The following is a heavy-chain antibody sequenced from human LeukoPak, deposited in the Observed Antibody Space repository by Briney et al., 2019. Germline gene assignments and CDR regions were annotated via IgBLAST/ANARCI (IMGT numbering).Heavy chain of an antibody. CDR2: IYSGGST. D-gene: IGHD2-2*01. Sequence: PGGSRLSCAASGFTVSSNYMSWVRQAPGKGLEWVSVIYSGGSTYYADSVKGRFTISRDNSKNTLYLQMNSLRAEDTAVYYCASGGHQLPYGMDVWGQGTTVTVSS. CDR1: GFTVSSNY. CDR3: ASGGHQLPYGMDV. V-gene: IGHV3-66*01. J-gene: IGHJ6*02.